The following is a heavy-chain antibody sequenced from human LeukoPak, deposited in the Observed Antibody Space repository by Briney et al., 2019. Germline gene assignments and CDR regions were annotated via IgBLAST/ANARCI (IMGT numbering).Heavy chain of an antibody. J-gene: IGHJ3*02. Sequence: SETLSLTCTVSGGSISSYYWSWIRQPPGKGLEWIGYIYYSGSTNYNPSLKSRVTISVDTSKNQFSLKLSSVTAADTAVYYCARGLAYYYDSSGYGGAFDIWGQGTMVTVSS. V-gene: IGHV4-59*01. CDR1: GGSISSYY. CDR3: ARGLAYYYDSSGYGGAFDI. D-gene: IGHD3-22*01. CDR2: IYYSGST.